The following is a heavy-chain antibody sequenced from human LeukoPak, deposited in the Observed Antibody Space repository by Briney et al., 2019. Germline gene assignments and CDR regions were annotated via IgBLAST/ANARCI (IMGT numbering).Heavy chain of an antibody. D-gene: IGHD3-10*01. CDR3: ARASPPFGELPDY. J-gene: IGHJ4*02. V-gene: IGHV4-61*02. Sequence: PSETLSLTCTVSGGSISSGSYYWSWIRQPAGKGLEWIGRIYTSGSTNYNPSLKSRVTISVDTSKSQFSLKLSSVTAADTAVYYCARASPPFGELPDYWGQGTLVTVSS. CDR1: GGSISSGSYY. CDR2: IYTSGST.